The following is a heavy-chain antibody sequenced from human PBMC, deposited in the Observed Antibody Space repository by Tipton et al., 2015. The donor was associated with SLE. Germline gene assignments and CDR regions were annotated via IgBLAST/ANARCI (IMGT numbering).Heavy chain of an antibody. CDR2: INEDGRYT. CDR3: ARDGIYPYYYYYMDV. J-gene: IGHJ6*03. Sequence: SLRLSCTDSGYTFSRYWMHWVRQAPGKGPVWVAHINEDGRYTNYADSVKGRFTISRDNAKNALYLQMNSLRAEDTALYYCARDGIYPYYYYYMDVWGKGTTVTVSS. D-gene: IGHD1-26*01. V-gene: IGHV3-74*01. CDR1: GYTFSRYW.